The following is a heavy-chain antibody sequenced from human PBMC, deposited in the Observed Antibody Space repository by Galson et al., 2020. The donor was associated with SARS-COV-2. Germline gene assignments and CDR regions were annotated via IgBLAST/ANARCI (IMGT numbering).Heavy chain of an antibody. J-gene: IGHJ5*02. CDR3: ATAKRVSAWYNWLDP. Sequence: ASVKVSCKASSYNFTSYVISWVRQAPGQGLEWMGWINTYNGNRDYAQRLQGRVTMTTDTSTSTAYMELRSLRSDDTATYYCATAKRVSAWYNWLDPWGQGTLVTVSS. CDR2: INTYNGNR. V-gene: IGHV1-18*01. D-gene: IGHD2-8*02. CDR1: SYNFTSYV.